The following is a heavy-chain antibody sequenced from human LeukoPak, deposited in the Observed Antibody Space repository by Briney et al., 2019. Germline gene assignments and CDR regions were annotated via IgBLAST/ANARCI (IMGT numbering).Heavy chain of an antibody. D-gene: IGHD6-19*01. CDR1: GFTFDDYG. Sequence: GGSLRLSCAASGFTFDDYGMSWVRQAPGKGLVWVSRMNSDGGSITYADSVKGRFTISRDNAKNTLYLQMNSLRAEDTAVYYCARDRYYSGDWGQGTLVTVSS. J-gene: IGHJ4*02. CDR3: ARDRYYSGD. V-gene: IGHV3-74*01. CDR2: MNSDGGSI.